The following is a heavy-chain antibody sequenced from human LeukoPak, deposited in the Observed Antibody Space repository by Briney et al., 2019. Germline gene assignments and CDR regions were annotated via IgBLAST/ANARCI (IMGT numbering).Heavy chain of an antibody. V-gene: IGHV4-59*01. CDR3: ARDFLQGTRGNTGGSFDY. J-gene: IGHJ4*02. D-gene: IGHD3-16*01. CDR2: IYYSGST. CDR1: GGSISSYY. Sequence: SETLSLTCTVSGGSISSYYWSWIRQPPGKGLEWIGYIYYSGSTNYNPSLKSRVTISVDTSKNQFSLKLSSVTAAGTAVYYCARDFLQGTRGNTGGSFDYWGQGTLVTVSS.